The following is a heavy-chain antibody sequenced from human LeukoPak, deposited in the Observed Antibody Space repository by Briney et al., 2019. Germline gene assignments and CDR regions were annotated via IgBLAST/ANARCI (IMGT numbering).Heavy chain of an antibody. CDR2: IYTSGIT. D-gene: IGHD3-9*01. Sequence: SETLSLTCTVSGGSISSSYWSWIRQPAGKGLEWIGRIYTSGITNYDPSLKSRVTMSVDTSKGQFSLKLNSVTAADTAVYYCARGILTGLDYFDYWGQGTLVTVSS. J-gene: IGHJ4*02. V-gene: IGHV4-4*07. CDR3: ARGILTGLDYFDY. CDR1: GGSISSSY.